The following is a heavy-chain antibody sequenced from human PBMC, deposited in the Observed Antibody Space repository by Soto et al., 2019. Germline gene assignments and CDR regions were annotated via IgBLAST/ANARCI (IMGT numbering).Heavy chain of an antibody. D-gene: IGHD3-10*01. CDR3: ARVGAYGSGSYSPLYYFDY. CDR1: GGTFSSYA. CDR2: IIPIFGTA. J-gene: IGHJ4*02. Sequence: QVQLVQSGAEVKKPGSSVKVSCKASGGTFSSYAISWVRQAPGQGLEWMGGIIPIFGTANYAQKFQGRVTITADESTSTAYMELSSLRSEDTAVYYCARVGAYGSGSYSPLYYFDYWGQGTLVTVSS. V-gene: IGHV1-69*01.